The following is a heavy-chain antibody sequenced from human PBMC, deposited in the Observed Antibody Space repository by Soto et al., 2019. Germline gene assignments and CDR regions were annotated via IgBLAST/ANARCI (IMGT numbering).Heavy chain of an antibody. CDR2: IVVGSGNT. V-gene: IGHV1-58*01. CDR3: AALSYYDYVWGSYRSDY. J-gene: IGHJ4*02. D-gene: IGHD3-16*02. CDR1: GFTFTSSA. Sequence: RASVKVSCKASGFTFTSSAVQWVRQARGQRLEWIGWIVVGSGNTNYAQKFQERVTITRDMSTSTAYMELSSLRSEDTAVYYCAALSYYDYVWGSYRSDYWGQGTLVTVSS.